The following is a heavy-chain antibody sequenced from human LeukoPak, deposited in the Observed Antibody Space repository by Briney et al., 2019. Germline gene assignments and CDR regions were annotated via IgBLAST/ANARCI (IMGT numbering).Heavy chain of an antibody. J-gene: IGHJ6*02. CDR2: ISGYNGNT. D-gene: IGHD2-21*01. Sequence: ASVKVSCKASGYTFSSYGISWVRQAPGQGLEWMGWISGYNGNTNYAQKFQGRVTMTTDTSTSTAYMELRSLRSDDTAVYYCAKTDHIVFYYYYYGMDVWGQGTTVTVSS. CDR3: AKTDHIVFYYYYYGMDV. CDR1: GYTFSSYG. V-gene: IGHV1-18*01.